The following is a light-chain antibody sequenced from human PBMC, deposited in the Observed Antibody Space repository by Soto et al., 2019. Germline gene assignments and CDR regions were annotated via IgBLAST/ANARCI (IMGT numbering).Light chain of an antibody. Sequence: QSVLTQPPSASGTPGQRVTISCSGSSSNIGSNTVNWYKRLPGTAPKLLIYSNNQRPSGVPDRFSGSKSGTSASLAISGLQSEDEADYYCAAWDDSLNGQVVFGGGTKLTVL. CDR3: AAWDDSLNGQVV. CDR2: SNN. J-gene: IGLJ2*01. V-gene: IGLV1-44*01. CDR1: SSNIGSNT.